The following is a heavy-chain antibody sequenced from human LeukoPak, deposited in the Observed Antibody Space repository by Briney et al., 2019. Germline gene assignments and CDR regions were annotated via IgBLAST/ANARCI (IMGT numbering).Heavy chain of an antibody. CDR1: GLTFSNYA. CDR3: ANEIRPNDY. V-gene: IGHV3-30-3*02. D-gene: IGHD4-17*01. Sequence: PEGSLRLSCAASGLTFSNYAMYWVRQAPGKGLEWLAGITSDGNKKFHSDSVKGRFTISRDNSKNTLYLQMNSLRAEDTAVYYCANEIRPNDYWGQGTQVTVSS. J-gene: IGHJ4*02. CDR2: ITSDGNKK.